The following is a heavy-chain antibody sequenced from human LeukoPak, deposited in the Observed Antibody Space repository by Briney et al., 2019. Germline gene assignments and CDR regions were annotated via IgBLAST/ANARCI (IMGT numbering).Heavy chain of an antibody. Sequence: GGSLRLSCAASGFTFSSFAMSWVRQAPGKGLEWVSAISGSGVSTYYADSVKGRFTISRDNAKNSLCLQMNSLRAEDTAVYYCARDCSSTSGCWGPWGQGTLVTVSS. CDR3: ARDCSSTSGCWGP. V-gene: IGHV3-23*01. D-gene: IGHD2-2*01. CDR2: ISGSGVST. CDR1: GFTFSSFA. J-gene: IGHJ5*02.